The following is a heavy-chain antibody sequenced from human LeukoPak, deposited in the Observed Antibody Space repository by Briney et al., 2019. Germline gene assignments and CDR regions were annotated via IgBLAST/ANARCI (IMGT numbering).Heavy chain of an antibody. CDR2: VSWNSGRI. J-gene: IGHJ4*02. D-gene: IGHD2-8*02. V-gene: IGHV3-9*01. CDR1: GFTFDDFA. CDR3: VKAPLADTGTLD. Sequence: GRSLRLSCAASGFTFDDFAMHWVRQAPGKGLEWVSSVSWNSGRIGYADSVKGRFTISRDNAKSSLSLQMNSLITEATALYYWVKAPLADTGTLDWGQGTLVTVSS.